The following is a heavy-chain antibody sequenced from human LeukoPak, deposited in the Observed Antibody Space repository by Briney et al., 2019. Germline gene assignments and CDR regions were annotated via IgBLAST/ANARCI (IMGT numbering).Heavy chain of an antibody. CDR2: INPNSGGT. J-gene: IGHJ4*02. V-gene: IGHV1-2*02. CDR1: GYTFTGYY. Sequence: GASVKVSCKASGYTFTGYYMHWVRQAPGQGLEWMGWINPNSGGTNYAQKFQGRVTMTRDTSISTAYMELSRLRSDDTAVYYCAVGYSSSWSILDYWGQGTLVTVSS. CDR3: AVGYSSSWSILDY. D-gene: IGHD6-13*01.